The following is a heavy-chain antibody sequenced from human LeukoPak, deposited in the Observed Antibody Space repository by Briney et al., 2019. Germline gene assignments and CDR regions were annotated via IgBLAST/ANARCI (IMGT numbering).Heavy chain of an antibody. J-gene: IGHJ5*02. CDR1: GLTLSNYW. D-gene: IGHD2-15*01. Sequence: GGSLRLSCVAPGLTLSNYWMSWVRQAPGKGLEWVATIKPDGSEKYYVDSVKGRFTISRDNAKNSLYLQMNSLRAEDTAVYSCARGADGVSSNSRGWFDPWGQGTLVTVSS. CDR3: ARGADGVSSNSRGWFDP. V-gene: IGHV3-7*01. CDR2: IKPDGSEK.